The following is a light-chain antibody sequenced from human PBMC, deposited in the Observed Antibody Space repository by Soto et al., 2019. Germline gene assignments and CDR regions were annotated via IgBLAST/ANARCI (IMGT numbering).Light chain of an antibody. CDR3: QQYGSSPHT. CDR1: QSVSSSY. J-gene: IGKJ2*01. V-gene: IGKV3-20*01. CDR2: GAS. Sequence: EIVLTQSPGTLSLSPGERATLSCRASQSVSSSYLAWYQHKPGQAPRLLIYGASSRATGIPDRCSGSGSGTDFTLTISRLEPEDFSLYYCQQYGSSPHTFGQRTKLEIK.